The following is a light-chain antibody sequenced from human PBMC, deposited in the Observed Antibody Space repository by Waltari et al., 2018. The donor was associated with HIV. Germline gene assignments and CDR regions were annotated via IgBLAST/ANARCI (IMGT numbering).Light chain of an antibody. J-gene: IGKJ3*01. CDR3: QQYNNWPLIT. Sequence: EIVFTQPPATLSLSPGDTVTPPCRASQSVSSHLPWYPQKPGQAPRLLIYDASKRATGIPASFSGSGSGTDFTLTIAGLEPEDFAVYYCQQYNNWPLITFGPGTKVDVK. CDR1: QSVSSH. V-gene: IGKV3-11*01. CDR2: DAS.